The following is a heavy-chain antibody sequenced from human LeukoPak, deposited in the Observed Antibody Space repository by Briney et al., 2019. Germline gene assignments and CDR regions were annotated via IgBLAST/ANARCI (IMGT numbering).Heavy chain of an antibody. D-gene: IGHD2-2*01. Sequence: GGSLRLSCAASGFTFRNYWMGWVRQAPGKGLEWVANTKPDGSAEYYADSVRGRFTISRDNAKNSLYLQMNSLRAEDTAVYYCARDPNYCSSTSCPADYWGLGTLVTVSS. CDR1: GFTFRNYW. CDR2: TKPDGSAE. J-gene: IGHJ4*02. CDR3: ARDPNYCSSTSCPADY. V-gene: IGHV3-7*01.